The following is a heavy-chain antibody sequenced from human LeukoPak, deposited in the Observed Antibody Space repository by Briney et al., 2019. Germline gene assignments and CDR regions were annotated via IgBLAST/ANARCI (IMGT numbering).Heavy chain of an antibody. CDR2: ISSSSSYI. Sequence: PGGSLRLSCAASGFTFSSYSMNWVRQAPGKGLEWVSSISSSSSYIYYADSVKGRFTISRDNAKNSLYLQMNSLRAEDTAVYYCASSYDILTGYSGYWGQGTLVTVSS. CDR3: ASSYDILTGYSGY. D-gene: IGHD3-9*01. J-gene: IGHJ4*02. V-gene: IGHV3-21*01. CDR1: GFTFSSYS.